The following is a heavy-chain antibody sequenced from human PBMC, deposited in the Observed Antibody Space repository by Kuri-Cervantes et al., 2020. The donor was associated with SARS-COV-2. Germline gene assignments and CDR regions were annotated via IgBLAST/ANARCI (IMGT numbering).Heavy chain of an antibody. Sequence: GGSLRLSCAASGFTFSIVAMSWVRQAPGKGLEWVSAISGSVGRTYYADSVEGRFTISRDNSKNTLYLQMNSLRAEDTAVYYCADIAVRNYWGQGTLVTVSS. CDR2: ISGSVGRT. J-gene: IGHJ4*02. D-gene: IGHD6-19*01. V-gene: IGHV3-23*01. CDR1: GFTFSIVA. CDR3: ADIAVRNY.